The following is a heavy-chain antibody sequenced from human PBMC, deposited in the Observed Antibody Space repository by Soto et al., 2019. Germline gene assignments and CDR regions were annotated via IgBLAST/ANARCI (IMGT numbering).Heavy chain of an antibody. V-gene: IGHV3-7*01. CDR2: IKEDGSDK. CDR1: GFTFTSYW. D-gene: IGHD6-13*01. Sequence: EVQLVESGGGLVQPEGSLRLSCAASGFTFTSYWMSWVRQAPGKGLEWVAIIKEDGSDKYYVESVKGRFTISRDNAKNSLYLQMNSLRVEDTAVYYCVKAPAGNSRAYWGQGTLVTVSS. J-gene: IGHJ4*02. CDR3: VKAPAGNSRAY.